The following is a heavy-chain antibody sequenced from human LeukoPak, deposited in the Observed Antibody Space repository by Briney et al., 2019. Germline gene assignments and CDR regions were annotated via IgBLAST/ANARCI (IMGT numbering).Heavy chain of an antibody. CDR2: ISSTSHYI. CDR3: ARDTPGVYCTSTSCYQYYGMDV. V-gene: IGHV3-21*01. D-gene: IGHD2-2*01. Sequence: PGGSLRLSCVASGFTFNTYSMNWVRQAPGKGLERGSSISSTSHYIFYADSVRGRFTISRDNANSSLYLQMSSLRTEDTAVYYCARDTPGVYCTSTSCYQYYGMDVWGKGTTVTVSS. J-gene: IGHJ6*04. CDR1: GFTFNTYS.